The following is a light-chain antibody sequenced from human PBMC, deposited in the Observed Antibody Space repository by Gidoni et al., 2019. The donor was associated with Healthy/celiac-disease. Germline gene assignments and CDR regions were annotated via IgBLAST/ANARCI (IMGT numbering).Light chain of an antibody. J-gene: IGKJ4*01. Sequence: DIVMTQSPATLSVSPGERATLSCRASQSVSSNLAWYQQKPGQAPRPLIYGASTRATGIPARFSGSGSGTEFTLTISSLQSEDFAVYYCQQDNNWPPLTFGGGTKVEIK. CDR2: GAS. V-gene: IGKV3-15*01. CDR1: QSVSSN. CDR3: QQDNNWPPLT.